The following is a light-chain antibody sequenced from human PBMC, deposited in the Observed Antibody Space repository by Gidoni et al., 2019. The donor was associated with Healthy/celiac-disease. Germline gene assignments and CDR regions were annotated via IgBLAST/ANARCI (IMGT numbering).Light chain of an antibody. V-gene: IGKV3-20*01. J-gene: IGKJ4*01. CDR1: QSVSSSY. Sequence: EIVFTQSPGTLSLSPGERATLSCRASQSVSSSYLAWYQQKPGQAPRLLIYGASSRATGIPDRFSGSGSGTDFTLTISRLEPEDCAVYYCQQYGSSPPLTFXGXTKVEIK. CDR3: QQYGSSPPLT. CDR2: GAS.